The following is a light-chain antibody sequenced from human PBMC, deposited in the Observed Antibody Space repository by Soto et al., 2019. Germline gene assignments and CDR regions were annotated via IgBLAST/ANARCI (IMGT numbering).Light chain of an antibody. V-gene: IGKV2-24*01. CDR2: KIS. CDR1: QSLVHSGGNTY. Sequence: DIVMTQTPLPSPVTLGQPASISCRSSQSLVHSGGNTYLTWLQQRPGQPPRLLLYKISKRFSGVPDRFSGSGAGTAFTLKISRVEPEDVGVYYCMQATQFPWTFGQGTKVEIK. CDR3: MQATQFPWT. J-gene: IGKJ1*01.